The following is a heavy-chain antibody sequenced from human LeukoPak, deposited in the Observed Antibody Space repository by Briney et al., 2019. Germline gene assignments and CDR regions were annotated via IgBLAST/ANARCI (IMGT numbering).Heavy chain of an antibody. D-gene: IGHD2-15*01. J-gene: IGHJ4*02. V-gene: IGHV3-64*02. CDR2: ISSNGGST. CDR3: AREARGGGPYDY. CDR1: GFTFSSYA. Sequence: GGSLRLSCAASGFTFSSYAFHWVRQAPGKGLEYVSAISSNGGSTYYADSVKGRFTISRDNSKNTLYLQMGSLRAEDMAVYYCAREARGGGPYDYWGQGTLVTVSS.